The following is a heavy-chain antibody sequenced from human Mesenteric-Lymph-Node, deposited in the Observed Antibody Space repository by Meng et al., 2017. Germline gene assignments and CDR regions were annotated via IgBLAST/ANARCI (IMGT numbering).Heavy chain of an antibody. V-gene: IGHV4-34*01. D-gene: IGHD2-15*01. CDR3: ARLFSSFKYCSGGSCYYHYYYYGMDV. CDR1: GGSFSGYY. J-gene: IGHJ6*02. Sequence: GSLRLSCAVYGGSFSGYYWSWIRQPPGKGLEWIGEINHSGSTNYNPSLKSRVTISVDTSKNQFSLKLSSVTAADTAVYYCARLFSSFKYCSGGSCYYHYYYYGMDVWGQGTTVTVSS. CDR2: INHSGST.